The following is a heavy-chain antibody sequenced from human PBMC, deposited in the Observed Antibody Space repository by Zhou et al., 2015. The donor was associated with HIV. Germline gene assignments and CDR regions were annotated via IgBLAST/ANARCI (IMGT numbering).Heavy chain of an antibody. J-gene: IGHJ3*02. CDR3: ARRGIQQWFDSFDI. D-gene: IGHD5-18*01. V-gene: IGHV1-69*06. CDR2: IIPIFGTA. Sequence: QVQLVQSGAEVKKPGSSVKVSCKASGGTFSSYAISWVRQAPGQGLEWMGGIIPIFGTANYAQKFQGRVTMTRNTSASTAYMELRSLRSEDTAVYYCARRGIQQWFDSFDIWGQGTTVTVSS. CDR1: GGTFSSYA.